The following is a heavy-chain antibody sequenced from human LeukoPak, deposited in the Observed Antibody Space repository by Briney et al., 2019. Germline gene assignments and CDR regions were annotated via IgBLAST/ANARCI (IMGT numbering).Heavy chain of an antibody. D-gene: IGHD5-18*01. V-gene: IGHV4-59*01. CDR2: IYYSGST. CDR3: ARGRYSYGSKTTIDF. J-gene: IGHJ4*02. Sequence: SETLSLTCTVSGGSISRYYWTWIRQPPGKGLEWIGYIYYSGSTSYSPSLKSRVTISVDTSESQFSLKMSSVTAADTAVYYCARGRYSYGSKTTIDFWGQGTLVTVPS. CDR1: GGSISRYY.